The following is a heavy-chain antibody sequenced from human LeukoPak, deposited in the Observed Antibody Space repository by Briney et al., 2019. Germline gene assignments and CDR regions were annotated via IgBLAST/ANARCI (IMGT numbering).Heavy chain of an antibody. J-gene: IGHJ4*02. D-gene: IGHD1-26*01. Sequence: PGGSLRLSCAASRFTVSSNYMSWVRQAPGKGLEWVSIIYSGTTTYYADSVKGRFTISRDNSKNTVYLQVNSLRAEDTAVYYCATVVGASTSRRFDYWGQGTLVTVSS. CDR2: IYSGTTT. CDR3: ATVVGASTSRRFDY. CDR1: RFTVSSNY. V-gene: IGHV3-66*01.